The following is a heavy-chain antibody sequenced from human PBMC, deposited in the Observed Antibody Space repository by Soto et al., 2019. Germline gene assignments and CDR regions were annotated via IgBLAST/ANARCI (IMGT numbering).Heavy chain of an antibody. CDR2: TYYKSKWYN. CDR1: GDSVSSNSSA. J-gene: IGHJ5*02. D-gene: IGHD2-2*01. CDR3: ARGDQGFDP. V-gene: IGHV6-1*01. Sequence: PSQTLSLACAISGDSVSSNSSACNFIRQSPSRGLEWLGRTYYKSKWYNNYAVSVKSRITINPDTSKNQFSLQLNSVTPEDTAMYYCARGDQGFDPWGQGTLVTVSS.